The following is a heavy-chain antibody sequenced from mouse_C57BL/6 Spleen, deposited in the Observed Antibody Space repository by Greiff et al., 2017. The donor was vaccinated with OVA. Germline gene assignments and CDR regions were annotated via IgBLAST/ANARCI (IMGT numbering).Heavy chain of an antibody. V-gene: IGHV5-15*01. CDR1: GYTFSDYG. CDR3: ARQHYYGSSYVYYDV. D-gene: IGHD1-1*01. CDR2: ISNLAYSI. Sequence: DVMLVEPGGGLVQPGGSLKLSCEASGYTFSDYGMAWVRQAPRKGPEWVADISNLAYSIHYADTVTGRFTFSRENAKNTLYLEMSILRSEYTSMYYCARQHYYGSSYVYYDVWGTGTTVTVSS. J-gene: IGHJ1*03.